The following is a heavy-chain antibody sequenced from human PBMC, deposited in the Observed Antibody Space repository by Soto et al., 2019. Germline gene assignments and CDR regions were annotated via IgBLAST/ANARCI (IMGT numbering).Heavy chain of an antibody. Sequence: QVQLQESGPGLVKPSQTLSLTCTVSGGSISSGGYYWSWIRQHPGKGLEWIGYIYYSGSTYYNPSLKSRVTISVDTSKNQFSLKLSSVTAADTAVYYCARGLRKLPGRIEYFQHWGQGTLVTVSS. CDR1: GGSISSGGYY. J-gene: IGHJ1*01. CDR2: IYYSGST. D-gene: IGHD1-26*01. CDR3: ARGLRKLPGRIEYFQH. V-gene: IGHV4-31*03.